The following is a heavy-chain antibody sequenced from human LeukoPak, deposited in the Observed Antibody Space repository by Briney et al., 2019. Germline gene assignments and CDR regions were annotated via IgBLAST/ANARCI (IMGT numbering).Heavy chain of an antibody. V-gene: IGHV4-39*01. Sequence: KPSETLSLTCTVSGGSISSSSYHWGWIRQPPGKGLEWIGSIYYSGSTYYNPSLKSRVTISVDTSKNQFSLKLSSVTAADTAVYYCARLGYSYGQVDYWGQGTLVTVSS. D-gene: IGHD5-18*01. CDR2: IYYSGST. CDR1: GGSISSSSYH. J-gene: IGHJ4*02. CDR3: ARLGYSYGQVDY.